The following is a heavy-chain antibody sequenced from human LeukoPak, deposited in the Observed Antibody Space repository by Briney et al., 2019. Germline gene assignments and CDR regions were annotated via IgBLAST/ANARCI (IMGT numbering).Heavy chain of an antibody. CDR1: GFTFSSHA. V-gene: IGHV3-23*01. CDR2: ISSSGYST. J-gene: IGHJ4*02. D-gene: IGHD6-6*01. CDR3: AKAYSSSSFPDY. Sequence: GGSLRLSCAASGFTFSSHAMSWVRQAPGKGLEWVSGISSSGYSTYYAGSVKGRFTISRDNSKNTLYLQMNSLRAEDTAVYYCAKAYSSSSFPDYWGQGTLVTVSS.